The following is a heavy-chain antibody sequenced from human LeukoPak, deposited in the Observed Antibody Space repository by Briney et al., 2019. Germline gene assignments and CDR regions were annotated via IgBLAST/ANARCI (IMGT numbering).Heavy chain of an antibody. J-gene: IGHJ5*02. V-gene: IGHV1-2*02. CDR1: GYTFTGYY. Sequence: WASVKVSCKASGYTFTGYYMHWVRQAPGQGLEWMGWIKPNSGGTNYAQKFQGRVTMTRDTSISTAYMELSRLRSDDTAVYYCARGGRVAVAGTWFDPWGQGTLVTVSS. D-gene: IGHD6-19*01. CDR3: ARGGRVAVAGTWFDP. CDR2: IKPNSGGT.